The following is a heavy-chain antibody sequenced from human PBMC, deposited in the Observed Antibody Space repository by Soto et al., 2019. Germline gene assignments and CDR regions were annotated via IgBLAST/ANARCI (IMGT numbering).Heavy chain of an antibody. D-gene: IGHD3-3*01. Sequence: XSVKVSCKAPGYTFTSYGIRLVRQAPGQGLQWMGWISAYNGNTNYSQELQVRVTMTTDTSTSTAYMELRSLRSDDTAVYYCARGFWSGYYTSGAFDIWGQGTMVTVSS. J-gene: IGHJ3*02. CDR1: GYTFTSYG. CDR3: ARGFWSGYYTSGAFDI. CDR2: ISAYNGNT. V-gene: IGHV1-18*04.